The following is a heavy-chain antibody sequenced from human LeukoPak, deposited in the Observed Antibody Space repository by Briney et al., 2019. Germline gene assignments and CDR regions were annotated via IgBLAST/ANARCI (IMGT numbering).Heavy chain of an antibody. CDR2: ISSSGSTI. D-gene: IGHD3-22*01. V-gene: IGHV3-11*01. CDR1: GFTFSDYY. J-gene: IGHJ5*02. CDR3: ARSLYYYDSSGYENWFDP. Sequence: GGSLRLSCAASGFTFSDYYMSWIRQAPGKGLEWVSYISSSGSTIYYADSVKGRFTISRDNAKNSLYLQMNSLRAEDTAVYYCARSLYYYDSSGYENWFDPWGQGTLVTVSS.